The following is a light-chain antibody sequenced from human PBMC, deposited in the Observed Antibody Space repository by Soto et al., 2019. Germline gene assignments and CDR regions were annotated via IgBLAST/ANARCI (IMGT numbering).Light chain of an antibody. CDR2: EGS. Sequence: QSALTQPASVSGSPGQSITISCTGTRSDVGSYNLVSWYQQHPGKAPKLMIYEGSKRPSGVSNRFSGSKSGNTASLTISGLQAEDEADYYCCSYAGSVVFGGGTKVTVL. J-gene: IGLJ2*01. V-gene: IGLV2-23*01. CDR3: CSYAGSVV. CDR1: RSDVGSYNL.